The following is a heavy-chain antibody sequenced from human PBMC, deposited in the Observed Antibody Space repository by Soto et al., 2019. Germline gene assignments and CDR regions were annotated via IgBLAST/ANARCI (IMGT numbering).Heavy chain of an antibody. V-gene: IGHV3-9*01. D-gene: IGHD5-12*01. CDR1: GFTFDDYA. CDR3: AKAIVATTKGYFDY. Sequence: GGSLRLSCAASGFTFDDYAMHWVRQAPGKGLEWVSGISWNSGSIGYADSVKGRFTISRDNAKNSLYLQMNSLRAEDTALYYCAKAIVATTKGYFDYWGQGTLVTVSS. J-gene: IGHJ4*02. CDR2: ISWNSGSI.